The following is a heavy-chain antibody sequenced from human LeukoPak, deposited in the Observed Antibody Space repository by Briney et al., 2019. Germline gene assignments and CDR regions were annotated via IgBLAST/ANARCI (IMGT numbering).Heavy chain of an antibody. Sequence: ASVKVSCKASGYTFTSYGISWVRQAPGQGLEWMGWISAYNGNTNYAQKLQGRVTMTTDTSTSTAYMELSSLRSEDTAVYYCARDIVVVPAAYYYYGMDVWGQGTTVTVSS. CDR3: ARDIVVVPAAYYYYGMDV. J-gene: IGHJ6*02. D-gene: IGHD2-2*01. V-gene: IGHV1-18*01. CDR2: ISAYNGNT. CDR1: GYTFTSYG.